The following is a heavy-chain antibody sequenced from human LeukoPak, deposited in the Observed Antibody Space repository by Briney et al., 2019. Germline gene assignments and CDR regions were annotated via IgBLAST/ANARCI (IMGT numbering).Heavy chain of an antibody. J-gene: IGHJ6*02. V-gene: IGHV4-31*09. Sequence: KASETLSLTCTVSGGSISSGGYYWSWIRQHPGKGLEWIGYIYYSGSTYYNPSLKSRVTISVDKSKNQFSLKLSSVTAADTAVYYCAALWFGGAPIYYYGMDVWGQGTTVTVSS. D-gene: IGHD3-10*01. CDR2: IYYSGST. CDR1: GGSISSGGYY. CDR3: AALWFGGAPIYYYGMDV.